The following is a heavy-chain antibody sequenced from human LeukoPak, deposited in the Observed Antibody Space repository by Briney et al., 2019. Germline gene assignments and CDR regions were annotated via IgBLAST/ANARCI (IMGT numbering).Heavy chain of an antibody. J-gene: IGHJ6*02. V-gene: IGHV1-69*04. CDR3: AREAPFKYYGSGSYYSRSPYYYYGMDV. CDR1: GGTFSSYA. D-gene: IGHD3-10*01. CDR2: IIPILGIA. Sequence: ASVKVSCKASGGTFSSYAISWVRQAPGQGLEWVGRIIPILGIANYAQKFQGRVTITADKSTSTAYMELSSLRSEDTAVYYCAREAPFKYYGSGSYYSRSPYYYYGMDVWGQGTTVTVSS.